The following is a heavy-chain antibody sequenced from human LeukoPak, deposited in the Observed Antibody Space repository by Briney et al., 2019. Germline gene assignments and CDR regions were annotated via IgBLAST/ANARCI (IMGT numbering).Heavy chain of an antibody. J-gene: IGHJ4*02. V-gene: IGHV3-30*19. Sequence: SCKASGYTFANFGINWVRQAPGKALEWLAVISYDGNSEYYADSVQGRFTISRDNFTHTLYLQMNSLRVEATAVYYCARDPDYGSYFDYWGQGTLAPVSS. CDR3: ARDPDYGSYFDY. CDR1: GYTFANFG. D-gene: IGHD4-17*01. CDR2: ISYDGNSE.